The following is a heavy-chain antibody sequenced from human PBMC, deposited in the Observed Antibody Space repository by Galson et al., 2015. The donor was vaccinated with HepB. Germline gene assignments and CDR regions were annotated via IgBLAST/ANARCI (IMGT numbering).Heavy chain of an antibody. J-gene: IGHJ4*02. CDR3: ARDSVDTAFIIDY. D-gene: IGHD5-18*01. CDR2: ISYDGSSK. CDR1: GITLSSYA. Sequence: SLRLSCAASGITLSSYAMHWVRQAPGKGLEWVAVISYDGSSKYYTDSVKGRFTLSRDKSKNTLYLQMNSLRSDDTAVYYCARDSVDTAFIIDYWGRGTLVTVSS. V-gene: IGHV3-30*04.